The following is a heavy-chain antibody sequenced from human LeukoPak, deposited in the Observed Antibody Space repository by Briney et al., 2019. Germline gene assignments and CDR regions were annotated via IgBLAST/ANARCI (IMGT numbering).Heavy chain of an antibody. V-gene: IGHV3-33*01. CDR1: GFTFSSYG. CDR2: IWYDGSNK. J-gene: IGHJ4*02. D-gene: IGHD5/OR15-5a*01. CDR3: ARDPVSPYFDY. Sequence: PGGSLRLSCAASGFTFSSYGMHWVRQAPGKGLERVAVIWYDGSNKYYADSVKGRFTISRDNSKYTLYLQMNSLRAEDTAVYYCARDPVSPYFDYWGQGTLVTVSS.